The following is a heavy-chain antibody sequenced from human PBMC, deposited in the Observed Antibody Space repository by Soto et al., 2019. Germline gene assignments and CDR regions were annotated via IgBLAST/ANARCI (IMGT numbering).Heavy chain of an antibody. CDR2: IYYSGST. CDR3: ARDGGSGSYQTSNAFDI. V-gene: IGHV4-61*01. J-gene: IGHJ3*02. Sequence: SETLSLTCTVSGGSASSGSYYWSWIRQPPGKGLEWIGYIYYSGSTNYNPSLKSRVTISVDTSKNQFSLKLSSVTAADTVVYYCARDGGSGSYQTSNAFDIWGQGTMVT. CDR1: GGSASSGSYY. D-gene: IGHD1-26*01.